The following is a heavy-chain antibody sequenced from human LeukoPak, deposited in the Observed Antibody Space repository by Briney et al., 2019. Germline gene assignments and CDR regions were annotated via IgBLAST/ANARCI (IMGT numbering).Heavy chain of an antibody. J-gene: IGHJ4*02. CDR3: ARGEKLEKDY. V-gene: IGHV4-39*07. CDR1: GGSISSSSYY. CDR2: IYHSGST. Sequence: SEILSLTCTVSGGSISSSSYYWGWIRQPPGKGLEWIGSIYHSGSTYYNPSLKSRVTISVDTSKNQFSLKLSSVTAADTAVYYCARGEKLEKDYWGQGTLVTVSS. D-gene: IGHD1-1*01.